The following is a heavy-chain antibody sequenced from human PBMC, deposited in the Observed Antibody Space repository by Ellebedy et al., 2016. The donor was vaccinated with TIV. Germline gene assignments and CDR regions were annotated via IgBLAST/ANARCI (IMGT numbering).Heavy chain of an antibody. CDR1: GFTFSDYY. D-gene: IGHD3-22*01. CDR3: ASLYDSSGYYYVN. V-gene: IGHV3-11*06. J-gene: IGHJ4*02. CDR2: ISSSSSYT. Sequence: GGSLRLXXAASGFTFSDYYMSWIRQAPGKGLEWVSYISSSSSYTNYADSVKGRFTISRDNAKNSLYLQMNSLRAEDTAVYYCASLYDSSGYYYVNWGQGTLVTVSS.